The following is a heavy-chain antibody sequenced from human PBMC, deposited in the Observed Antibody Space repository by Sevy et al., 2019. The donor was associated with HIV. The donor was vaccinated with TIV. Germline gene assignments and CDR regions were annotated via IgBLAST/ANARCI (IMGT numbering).Heavy chain of an antibody. CDR1: GFTFSDYY. J-gene: IGHJ6*02. Sequence: GGSLRLSCAASGFTFSDYYMSWIRQAPGKGLEWVSYISSSGSTIYYADSVKGRFTISRDNAKNSLYLQMNSLRAEDTAVYYCARDGGGDGYNHGTSYYYYGMDVWGQGTTVTVSS. CDR2: ISSSGSTI. CDR3: ARDGGGDGYNHGTSYYYYGMDV. V-gene: IGHV3-11*01. D-gene: IGHD3-16*01.